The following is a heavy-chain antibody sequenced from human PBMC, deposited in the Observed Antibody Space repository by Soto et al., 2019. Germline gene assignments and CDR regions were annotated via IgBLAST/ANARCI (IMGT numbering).Heavy chain of an antibody. J-gene: IGHJ6*02. CDR3: ARARPENRPSIYEVSSYCMDV. D-gene: IGHD3-3*01. Sequence: SVKVSCKASGGTFSSYAISWVRQAPGQGLEWMGGIIPIFGTANYAQKFQGRVTITADESTSTAYMELSSLRSEDTAVYYCARARPENRPSIYEVSSYCMDVWGQGTTVTVSS. CDR1: GGTFSSYA. V-gene: IGHV1-69*13. CDR2: IIPIFGTA.